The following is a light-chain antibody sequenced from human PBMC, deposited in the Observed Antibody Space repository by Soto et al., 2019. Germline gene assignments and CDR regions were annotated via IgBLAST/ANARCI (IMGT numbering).Light chain of an antibody. Sequence: EIVMTQSPGTLALSRGERATLSCRASQSVSSSYLAWYQHRPGQAPRLLIFDASSRATGIPDRFSGSGSGTDFTLTISSLEPEDFAVYYCQQRSSWPITFGQGTRLEI. J-gene: IGKJ5*01. V-gene: IGKV3D-20*02. CDR3: QQRSSWPIT. CDR1: QSVSSSY. CDR2: DAS.